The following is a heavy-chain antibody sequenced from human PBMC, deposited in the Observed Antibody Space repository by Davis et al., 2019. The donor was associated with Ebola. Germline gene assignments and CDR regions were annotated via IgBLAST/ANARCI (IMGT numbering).Heavy chain of an antibody. CDR3: ASPGGGNPIWDAFDI. CDR2: INHSGST. Sequence: SETLSLTCSVSGDSIRGGTYYWDWIRQPPGKGLEWIGEINHSGSTNYNPSLKSRVTISVDTSKNQFSLKLSSVTAADTAVYYCASPGGGNPIWDAFDIWGQGTMVTVSS. D-gene: IGHD4-23*01. V-gene: IGHV4-39*07. J-gene: IGHJ3*02. CDR1: GDSIRGGTYY.